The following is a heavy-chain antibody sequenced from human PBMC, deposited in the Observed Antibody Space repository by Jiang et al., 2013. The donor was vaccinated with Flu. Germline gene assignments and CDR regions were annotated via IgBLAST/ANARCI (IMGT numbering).Heavy chain of an antibody. CDR2: IYYSGST. D-gene: IGHD3-10*01. Sequence: GLVKPSETLSLTCTVSGGSISSSSYYWGWIRQPPGKGLEWIGSIYYSGSTYYSPSLKSRVTISVDTSKNQFSLKLSSVTAADTAVYYCASGGSLGGAFDIWGQGTMVTVSS. CDR1: GGSISSSSYY. J-gene: IGHJ3*02. CDR3: ASGGSLGGAFDI. V-gene: IGHV4-39*01.